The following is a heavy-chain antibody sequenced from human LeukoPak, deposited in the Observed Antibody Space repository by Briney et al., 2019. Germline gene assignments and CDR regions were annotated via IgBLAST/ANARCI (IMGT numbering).Heavy chain of an antibody. J-gene: IGHJ4*02. V-gene: IGHV1-2*02. CDR1: GYTFTNYY. CDR3: ARSLPLEWLLGTTDY. Sequence: ASVKVSCKASGYTFTNYYIHWVRQAPGQGLEWMGWINPNNGDTDYAQKFQGRVTMTSDTSISTAYMELSGLRSDDTAVYYCARSLPLEWLLGTTDYWGQGTLVAVSS. CDR2: INPNNGDT. D-gene: IGHD3-3*01.